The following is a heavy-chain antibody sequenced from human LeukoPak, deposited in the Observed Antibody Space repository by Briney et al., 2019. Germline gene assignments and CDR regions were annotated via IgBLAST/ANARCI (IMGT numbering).Heavy chain of an antibody. J-gene: IGHJ5*02. CDR1: GGSISSYY. Sequence: SETLSLTCTVSGGSISSYYWSWIRQPPGKGLEWIGYIYYSGSTNYNPSLKSRVTISVDTSKNQFSLKLSSVTAADTAVYYCARVAAAANNWFDPWGQGTLVTASS. CDR2: IYYSGST. V-gene: IGHV4-59*01. CDR3: ARVAAAANNWFDP. D-gene: IGHD6-13*01.